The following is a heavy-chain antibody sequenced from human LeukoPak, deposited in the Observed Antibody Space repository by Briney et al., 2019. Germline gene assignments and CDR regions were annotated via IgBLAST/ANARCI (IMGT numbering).Heavy chain of an antibody. CDR2: FDPEDGET. V-gene: IGHV1-24*01. J-gene: IGHJ4*02. Sequence: ASVKVSCKVSGYTLTELSMHWVRQAPGKGLEWMGGFDPEDGETIYAQKFQGRVTMTRNTSISTAYMELSSLRSEDTAVYYCASSTYDSSGLDYWGQGTLVTVSS. D-gene: IGHD3-22*01. CDR1: GYTLTELS. CDR3: ASSTYDSSGLDY.